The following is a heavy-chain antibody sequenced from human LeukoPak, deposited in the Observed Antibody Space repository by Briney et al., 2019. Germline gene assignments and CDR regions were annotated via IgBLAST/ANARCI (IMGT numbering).Heavy chain of an antibody. CDR1: GGSISSCY. CDR2: IYYSGST. Sequence: SETLSLTCTVSGGSISSCYWCWIRQPPGKGLEWIGYIYYSGSTNYNPSLKSRVTISVDTSKNQFSLKLSSVTAADTAVYYCASHPTPGFEYFDYWGQGTLVTVSS. CDR3: ASHPTPGFEYFDY. V-gene: IGHV4-59*08. D-gene: IGHD3-10*01. J-gene: IGHJ4*02.